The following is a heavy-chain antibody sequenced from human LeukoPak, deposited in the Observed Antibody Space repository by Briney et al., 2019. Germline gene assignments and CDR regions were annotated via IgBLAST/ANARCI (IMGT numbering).Heavy chain of an antibody. CDR2: TNPNSGET. Sequence: ASVKVSFKPSGSTFTGAYMHWVRQAPGQGLEWMGWTNPNSGETKFAQKFQGRVTMTRDTSISTVYMDLGGLRSDDTAVYYCARVLFNSGYDYWGQGSLVTVSS. D-gene: IGHD3-9*01. CDR3: ARVLFNSGYDY. CDR1: GSTFTGAY. V-gene: IGHV1-2*02. J-gene: IGHJ4*02.